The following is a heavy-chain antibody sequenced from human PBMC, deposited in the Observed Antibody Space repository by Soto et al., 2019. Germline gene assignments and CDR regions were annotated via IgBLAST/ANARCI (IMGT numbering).Heavy chain of an antibody. Sequence: PSETLCLTCTVSGGSIGSYDWSWIRQPPGKGLEWIGYIYYSGSTNYNPSLKSRVTISVDTSKNQFSLKLSSVTAADTAVYYCARRGEGFWSGYYYFDYWGQGTLVTVSS. J-gene: IGHJ4*02. CDR3: ARRGEGFWSGYYYFDY. D-gene: IGHD3-3*01. V-gene: IGHV4-59*08. CDR2: IYYSGST. CDR1: GGSIGSYD.